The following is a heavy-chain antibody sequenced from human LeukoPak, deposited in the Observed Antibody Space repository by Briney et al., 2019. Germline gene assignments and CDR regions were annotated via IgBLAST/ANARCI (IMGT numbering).Heavy chain of an antibody. D-gene: IGHD3-22*01. V-gene: IGHV1-69*01. CDR2: IIPIFDTT. CDR1: GGTFSSYA. J-gene: IGHJ4*02. Sequence: GASVKVSCKASGGTFSSYAISWVRQAPGQGLEWMGGIIPIFDTTNYAQKFLGRATITADESTSTAYMELSSLRSEDAAVYYCARGRDDNSGYYYGSYDYWGQGTLVTVSS. CDR3: ARGRDDNSGYYYGSYDY.